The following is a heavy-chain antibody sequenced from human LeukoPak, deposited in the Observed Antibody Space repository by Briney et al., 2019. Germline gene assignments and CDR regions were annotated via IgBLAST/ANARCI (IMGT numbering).Heavy chain of an antibody. J-gene: IGHJ3*02. CDR1: GFTVSSNY. Sequence: PGGSLRLSCAASGFTVSSNYMSWVRQAPGKGLEWVSVIYSGGSTYYADSVKGRFTISRVNSKNTLYLQMNSLRAEDTAVYYCARYCSGGSCYGSAFDIWGQGTMVTVSS. CDR2: IYSGGST. V-gene: IGHV3-53*01. D-gene: IGHD2-15*01. CDR3: ARYCSGGSCYGSAFDI.